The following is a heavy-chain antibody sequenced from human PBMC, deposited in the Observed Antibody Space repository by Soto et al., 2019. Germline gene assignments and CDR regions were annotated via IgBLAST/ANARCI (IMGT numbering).Heavy chain of an antibody. D-gene: IGHD2-21*02. CDR2: INAGNGNT. V-gene: IGHV1-3*05. CDR1: GYTFTSYA. Sequence: QVQLVQSGAEEKKPGASVKVSCKASGYTFTSYAMHWVRQAPGQRLEWMGWINAGNGNTKYSQKFQGRVTITRDTSGSTAYMERSSLRSEDTAVYYCAGSIVVVTALDYWGPGTLVTVSS. CDR3: AGSIVVVTALDY. J-gene: IGHJ4*02.